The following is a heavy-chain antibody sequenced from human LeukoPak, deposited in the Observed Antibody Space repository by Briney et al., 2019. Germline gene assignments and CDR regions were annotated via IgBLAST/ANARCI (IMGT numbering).Heavy chain of an antibody. CDR1: GFTFSTYA. V-gene: IGHV3-64D*09. CDR3: VKRSGLYFDY. J-gene: IGHJ4*02. CDR2: ISSNGGNT. D-gene: IGHD1-26*01. Sequence: GGSLRLSCSASGFTFSTYAIHWVRQAPGKGLEYVSGISSNGGNTYNADSVKGRFTISRDNSKNTVNLQMRSLRAEDTAVYYCVKRSGLYFDYWGQRILVTVSS.